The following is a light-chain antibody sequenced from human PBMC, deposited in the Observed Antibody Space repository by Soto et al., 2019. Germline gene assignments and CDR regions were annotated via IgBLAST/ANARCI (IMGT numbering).Light chain of an antibody. J-gene: IGLJ2*01. CDR3: VTWDSSLSAVV. Sequence: QSVLTQPPSVSGAPGQRVTISCTGSSSNIGAGYDVHWYQQLPGTAPKLLIYGNSNRPSGVPDRFSGSKSGTSASLAITGLQAEDEADYYCVTWDSSLSAVVFGGGTKLTVL. V-gene: IGLV1-40*01. CDR1: SSNIGAGYD. CDR2: GNS.